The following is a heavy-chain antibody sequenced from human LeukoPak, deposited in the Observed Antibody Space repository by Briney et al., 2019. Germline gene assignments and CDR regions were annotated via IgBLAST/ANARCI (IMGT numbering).Heavy chain of an antibody. CDR3: AKYHGNALDY. D-gene: IGHD4-23*01. J-gene: IGHJ4*02. CDR1: GFTFSGYT. V-gene: IGHV3-21*01. Sequence: GGSLRLSCAASGFTFSGYTMNWVRQAPGKGLEWVSSISTSSSYIYYADSVKGRFTISRDNAKKSLNLQMNSLRAEDTAVYYCAKYHGNALDYWGQGTLVTVSS. CDR2: ISTSSSYI.